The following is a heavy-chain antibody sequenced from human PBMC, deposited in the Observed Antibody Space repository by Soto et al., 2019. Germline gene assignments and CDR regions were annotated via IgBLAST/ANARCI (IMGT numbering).Heavy chain of an antibody. V-gene: IGHV4-34*01. Sequence: SETLSLTCAVYGGSFSGYYWTWIRQPPGKGLEWIGEINHSGSTNYNPSLKSRVTISVDTSKNQFSLKLNSVTAADTAVYYCARDLWGYCGADCYPLDVWGQGTTVTVSS. J-gene: IGHJ6*02. CDR2: INHSGST. CDR1: GGSFSGYY. CDR3: ARDLWGYCGADCYPLDV. D-gene: IGHD2-21*02.